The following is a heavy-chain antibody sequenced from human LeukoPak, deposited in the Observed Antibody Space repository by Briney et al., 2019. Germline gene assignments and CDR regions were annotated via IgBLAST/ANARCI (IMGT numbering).Heavy chain of an antibody. CDR1: GYTFTSYA. D-gene: IGHD3-22*01. CDR2: INTNTGNP. V-gene: IGHV7-4-1*02. CDR3: AMRGDYYDSSGYWSYFQH. Sequence: GASVKVSCKASGYTFTSYAMNWVRQAPGQGLEWMGWINTNTGNPTYAQGFTGRFVFSLDTSVSTAYLQISSLKAEDTAVYYCAMRGDYYDSSGYWSYFQHWGQGTLVTVSS. J-gene: IGHJ1*01.